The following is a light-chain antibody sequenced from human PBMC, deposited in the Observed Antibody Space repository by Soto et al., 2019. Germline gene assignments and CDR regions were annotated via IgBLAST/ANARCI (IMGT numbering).Light chain of an antibody. CDR3: QQRSNWPT. J-gene: IGKJ2*01. V-gene: IGKV3-11*01. Sequence: EIVLTQSPATLSLSPGERATLSCRASQSVSSQLAWYQQKPGQAPRLLIYDASNRATGIPARFRGSGSGTDFTLTISSLEPEDFAVYYCQQRSNWPTFGQGTKLEI. CDR2: DAS. CDR1: QSVSSQ.